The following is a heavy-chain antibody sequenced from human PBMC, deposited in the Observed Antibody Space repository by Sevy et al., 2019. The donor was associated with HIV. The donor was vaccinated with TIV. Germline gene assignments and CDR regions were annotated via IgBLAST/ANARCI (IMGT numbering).Heavy chain of an antibody. J-gene: IGHJ3*02. CDR1: GDSVSSNSAA. CDR2: TYYRSKWYN. Sequence: SQTLSLTCAISGDSVSSNSAAWNWIRQSPSRGLEWLGRTYYRSKWYNDYAVSVKSRITINPDKSKNQFSLQLNSVTSEDTAVYYCARDPEGGYCSSTSCYGGDAFDIWGQGTMVTVSS. V-gene: IGHV6-1*01. CDR3: ARDPEGGYCSSTSCYGGDAFDI. D-gene: IGHD2-2*01.